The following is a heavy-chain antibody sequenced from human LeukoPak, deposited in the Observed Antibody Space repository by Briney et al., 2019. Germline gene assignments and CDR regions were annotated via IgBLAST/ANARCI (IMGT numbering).Heavy chain of an antibody. V-gene: IGHV1-46*01. CDR3: ARGLGSPEGY. D-gene: IGHD6-13*01. CDR1: GYTFTSYY. Sequence: ASVKVSCKASGYTFTSYYMHWVRQAPGQGLEWMGIINPSGGSTSYAQKFQGRVTMTRNTSITTAYMELSSLTSEDTAVYYCARGLGSPEGYWGQGTLVTVSS. J-gene: IGHJ4*02. CDR2: INPSGGST.